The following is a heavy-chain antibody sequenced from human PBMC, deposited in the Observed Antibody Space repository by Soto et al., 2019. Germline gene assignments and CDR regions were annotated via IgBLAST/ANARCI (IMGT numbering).Heavy chain of an antibody. Sequence: PGGSLKLSCASSGFTFSYYYMSWIRQAPGKGLEWVSHISSRSSYTNYADSVKGRFTISRDNAKNTLYLQMNRLRADDTAVYYCARDREWRAAMVTGKEFDYWGQGTLVTVSS. CDR2: ISSRSSYT. J-gene: IGHJ4*02. V-gene: IGHV3-11*06. CDR1: GFTFSYYY. D-gene: IGHD5-18*01. CDR3: ARDREWRAAMVTGKEFDY.